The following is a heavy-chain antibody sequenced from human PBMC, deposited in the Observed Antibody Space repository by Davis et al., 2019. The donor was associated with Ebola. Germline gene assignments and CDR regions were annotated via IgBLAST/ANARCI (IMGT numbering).Heavy chain of an antibody. J-gene: IGHJ4*02. CDR2: ISYNGSNK. D-gene: IGHD2-15*01. V-gene: IGHV3-30-3*01. CDR1: GFTFSSYA. CDR3: ARASIVVVVAATPIGY. Sequence: GESLKISCAASGFTFSSYAMHWVRQAPGKGLEWVAVISYNGSNKYYADSVKSRFTISRDNSKNTLYLQMNSLRAEDTAVYYCARASIVVVVAATPIGYWGQGTLVTVSS.